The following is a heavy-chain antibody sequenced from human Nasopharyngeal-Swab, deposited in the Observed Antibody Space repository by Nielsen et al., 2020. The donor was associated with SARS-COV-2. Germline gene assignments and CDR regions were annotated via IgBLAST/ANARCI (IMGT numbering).Heavy chain of an antibody. Sequence: GGSLRLSCAASEFVFSSYAMHWVRQTPGKGLEWVANIKQDGSEKCYVDSVKGRFTISRDNAKNSLYLQMNSLRAEDTAVYYCARDGLRFLEWLAHDYWGQGTPVTVSS. J-gene: IGHJ4*02. D-gene: IGHD3-3*01. CDR2: IKQDGSEK. CDR1: EFVFSSYA. CDR3: ARDGLRFLEWLAHDY. V-gene: IGHV3-7*01.